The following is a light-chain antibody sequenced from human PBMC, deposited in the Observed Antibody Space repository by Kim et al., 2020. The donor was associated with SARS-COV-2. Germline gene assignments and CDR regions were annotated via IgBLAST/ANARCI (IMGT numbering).Light chain of an antibody. J-gene: IGLJ2*01. Sequence: AWGTTVSIKCKRDSLRSYDESWYQQKPGQDPVLVIYGKNNRPSGIPDRFSGSSSGNTASLTITGAQAEDEADYYCNSRDSSANHVVFGGGTQLTVL. V-gene: IGLV3-19*01. CDR2: GKN. CDR1: SLRSYD. CDR3: NSRDSSANHVV.